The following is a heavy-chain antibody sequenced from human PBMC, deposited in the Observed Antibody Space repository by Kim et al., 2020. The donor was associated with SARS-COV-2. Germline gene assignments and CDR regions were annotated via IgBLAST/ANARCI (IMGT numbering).Heavy chain of an antibody. V-gene: IGHV3-23*01. CDR1: GFTFSSYA. D-gene: IGHD3-10*01. CDR3: AKSRLLWFGELFNYFDY. Sequence: GGSLRLSCAASGFTFSSYAMSWVRQAPGKGLEWVSAISGSGGSTYYADSVKGRFTISRDNSKNTLYLQMNSLRAEDTAVYYCAKSRLLWFGELFNYFDYWGQGPLVTVSS. CDR2: ISGSGGST. J-gene: IGHJ4*01.